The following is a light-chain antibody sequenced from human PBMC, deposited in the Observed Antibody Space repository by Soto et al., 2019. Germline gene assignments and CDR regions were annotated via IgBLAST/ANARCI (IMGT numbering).Light chain of an antibody. CDR3: SSYTTSSTLV. CDR1: SSDVGGYNY. V-gene: IGLV2-14*01. CDR2: DVS. Sequence: QSVLTQPASVSGSPGQSITISCTGTSSDVGGYNYVSWYQQHPGKVPKLMIYDVSNRPSGVSNRFSGSKSRNTASLTISGLQAEDEADYYCSSYTTSSTLVFGGGTKLTVL. J-gene: IGLJ2*01.